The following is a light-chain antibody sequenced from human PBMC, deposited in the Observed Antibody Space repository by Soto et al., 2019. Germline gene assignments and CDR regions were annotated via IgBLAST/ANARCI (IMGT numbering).Light chain of an antibody. CDR2: DVS. Sequence: QSVLTQPRSVSGSPGQSVTISCTGTSSDVGVYNYVSWYQQHPGKAPKLMIYDVSKRPSGVTDRFSGSKSGNTASLTISGLQAEDEADYYCCSYAGSYTLGVFGGGTKLTVL. V-gene: IGLV2-11*01. CDR1: SSDVGVYNY. CDR3: CSYAGSYTLGV. J-gene: IGLJ3*02.